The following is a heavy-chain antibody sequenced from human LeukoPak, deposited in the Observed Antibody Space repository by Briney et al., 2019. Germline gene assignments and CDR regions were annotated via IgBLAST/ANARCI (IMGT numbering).Heavy chain of an antibody. CDR3: ARAPHCGGDCGFDY. CDR1: GGSISSYY. J-gene: IGHJ4*02. V-gene: IGHV4-59*01. D-gene: IGHD2-21*02. Sequence: SETLSLTCTVSGGSISSYYWGWIRQPPGKGLEWIGYIYYSGSTNYNPSLKSRVTISVDTSKNQFSLKLSSVTAADTAVYYCARAPHCGGDCGFDYWGQGTLVTVSS. CDR2: IYYSGST.